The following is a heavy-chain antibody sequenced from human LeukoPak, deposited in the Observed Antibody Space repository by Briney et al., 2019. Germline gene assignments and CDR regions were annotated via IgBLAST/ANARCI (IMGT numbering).Heavy chain of an antibody. CDR1: GFTFASYP. V-gene: IGHV1-18*01. CDR2: IKPYNGDT. Sequence: ASVKVSCKASGFTFASYPFSWVRQAPGQGLEWMAWIKPYNGDTDYAQNVQGRVTLTTDTSTSTAYMELRSLTSDDTAVYYCARDYCNGSHCYHDHWGQGTLVTVSS. J-gene: IGHJ4*02. CDR3: ARDYCNGSHCYHDH. D-gene: IGHD2-15*01.